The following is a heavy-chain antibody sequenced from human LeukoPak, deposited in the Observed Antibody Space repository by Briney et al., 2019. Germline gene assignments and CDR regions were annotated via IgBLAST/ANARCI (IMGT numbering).Heavy chain of an antibody. Sequence: ASVKVSCKASGYTFTSYGISWVRQAPGQGLEWMGWISAYNGNTNYAQKLQGRVTMTRDMSTSTVYMELSSLRSEDTAVYYCARDGMVILFDHWGQGTLVTVSS. CDR2: ISAYNGNT. V-gene: IGHV1-18*01. J-gene: IGHJ4*02. D-gene: IGHD3-16*01. CDR1: GYTFTSYG. CDR3: ARDGMVILFDH.